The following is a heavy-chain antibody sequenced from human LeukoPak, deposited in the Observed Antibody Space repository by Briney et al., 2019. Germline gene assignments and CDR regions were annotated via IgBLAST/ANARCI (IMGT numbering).Heavy chain of an antibody. D-gene: IGHD3-10*01. CDR2: IYYSGTT. CDR3: AREGEDYFDY. V-gene: IGHV4-59*12. CDR1: GGSISNYY. J-gene: IGHJ4*02. Sequence: SETLSLTCTVSGGSISNYYWSWIRQPPGKGLEWIGYIYYSGTTNYNPSLKSRVTISVDTSKNQFSLKLSSVTAADTAVYYCAREGEDYFDYWGQGTLVTVSS.